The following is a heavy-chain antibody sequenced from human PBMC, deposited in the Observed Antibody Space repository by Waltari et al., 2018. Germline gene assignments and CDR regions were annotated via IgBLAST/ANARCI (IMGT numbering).Heavy chain of an antibody. D-gene: IGHD3-3*01. CDR3: ARKLRNLDY. CDR2: ITSTGSYI. V-gene: IGHV3-21*05. Sequence: VQLVESGGGLVQPGGSLRLSCAASGFTSGHHTMNWVRQAPGKGLVWVFHITSTGSYIYYADSVKGRFTISRDNDKSSLFLQMNSLGVEDSALYYCARKLRNLDYWGQGTLVTVSS. J-gene: IGHJ4*02. CDR1: GFTSGHHT.